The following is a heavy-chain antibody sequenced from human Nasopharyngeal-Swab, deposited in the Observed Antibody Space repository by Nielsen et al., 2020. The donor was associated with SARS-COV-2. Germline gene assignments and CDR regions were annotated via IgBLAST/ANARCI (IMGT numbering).Heavy chain of an antibody. V-gene: IGHV4-34*01. D-gene: IGHD4-17*01. Sequence: SETLSLTCAVYGGSVSNYYWSWIRQPPGEGLEWIGEINRFGSTNYNPSLKSRVTISVDTSKNQFSLKLSSVTAADTAVYYCARAYGDYEDYYYYGMDVWGQGTTVTVSS. CDR3: ARAYGDYEDYYYYGMDV. CDR2: INRFGST. CDR1: GGSVSNYY. J-gene: IGHJ6*02.